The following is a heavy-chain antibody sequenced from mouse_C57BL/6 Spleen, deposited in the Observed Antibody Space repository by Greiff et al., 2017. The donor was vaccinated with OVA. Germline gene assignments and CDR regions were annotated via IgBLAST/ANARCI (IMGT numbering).Heavy chain of an antibody. J-gene: IGHJ2*01. CDR1: GFTFTDYY. CDR2: ISNKANGYTT. Sequence: EVKVVESGGGLVQPGGSLSLSCAASGFTFTDYYMSWVRQPPGKALEWLGFISNKANGYTTAYSASVQGRLSISSDNSHSILYLQMNALRAEDSATYYCARYTGTGFDDWGQGTTLTVSS. V-gene: IGHV7-3*01. CDR3: ARYTGTGFDD. D-gene: IGHD3-3*01.